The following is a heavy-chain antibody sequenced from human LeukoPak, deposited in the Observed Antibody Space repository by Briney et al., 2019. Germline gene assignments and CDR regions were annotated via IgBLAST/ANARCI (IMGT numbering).Heavy chain of an antibody. V-gene: IGHV3-23*01. CDR1: GFTFSSCA. Sequence: PGGSLRLSCAASGFTFSSCAMSWVRQAPGKGLEWVSAISGSGGSTYYADSVKGRFTISRDNSKNTLYLQMNSLRAEDTAVYYCASLGYCSSTSCYVYYYYYGMDVWGQGTTVTVSS. CDR2: ISGSGGST. CDR3: ASLGYCSSTSCYVYYYYYGMDV. D-gene: IGHD2-2*01. J-gene: IGHJ6*02.